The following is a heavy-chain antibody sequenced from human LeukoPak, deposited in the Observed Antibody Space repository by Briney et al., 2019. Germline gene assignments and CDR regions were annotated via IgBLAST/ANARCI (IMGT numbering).Heavy chain of an antibody. CDR1: GFTFSSYD. Sequence: GGSLRLSCAASGFTFSSYDMHWVRQATGKGLEWVSAIGTAGDTYYPGSVKGRFTISRESAKNSLYLQMNSLRAGDTAVYYCARGYDILTGDNYFNYWGQGTLVTVSS. J-gene: IGHJ4*02. V-gene: IGHV3-13*01. CDR2: IGTAGDT. D-gene: IGHD3-9*01. CDR3: ARGYDILTGDNYFNY.